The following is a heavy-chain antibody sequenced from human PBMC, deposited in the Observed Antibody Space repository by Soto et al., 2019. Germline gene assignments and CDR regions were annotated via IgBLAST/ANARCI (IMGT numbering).Heavy chain of an antibody. CDR2: MYPGDSDT. Sequence: GESLKISCRGSGYDFNTNWFGWVRQLPGTGLEWVGVMYPGDSDTRLLPSLQGHVNLSAYVTVSTDFLQLRSLKTSDSGMYFCARLPRDCNKTSCYYADHWGQGTSVTVSS. V-gene: IGHV5-51*01. CDR1: GYDFNTNW. D-gene: IGHD3-22*01. J-gene: IGHJ4*02. CDR3: ARLPRDCNKTSCYYADH.